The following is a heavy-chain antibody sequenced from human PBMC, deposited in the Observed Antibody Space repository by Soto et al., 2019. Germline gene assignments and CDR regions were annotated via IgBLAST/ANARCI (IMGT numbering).Heavy chain of an antibody. CDR2: INHSGST. V-gene: IGHV4-34*01. Sequence: PSETLSLTCAVYGGSFSGYYWSWIRQPPGKGLEWIGEINHSGSTNYNPSLKSRVTISVDTSKNQFSLKLSSVTAADTAVYYCARGNRDIVVVPAAIGGMDVWGQGTTVTVSS. CDR3: ARGNRDIVVVPAAIGGMDV. D-gene: IGHD2-2*01. J-gene: IGHJ6*02. CDR1: GGSFSGYY.